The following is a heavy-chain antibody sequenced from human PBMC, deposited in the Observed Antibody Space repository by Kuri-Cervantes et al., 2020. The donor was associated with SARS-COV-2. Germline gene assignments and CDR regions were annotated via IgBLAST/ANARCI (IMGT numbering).Heavy chain of an antibody. J-gene: IGHJ4*02. V-gene: IGHV1-69*06. CDR2: FIPVFGTT. CDR3: ARGYYYHSSGASYFDY. D-gene: IGHD3-22*01. Sequence: SVKVSCKASGYTFTSYYMHWIRQAPGQGLEWLGGFIPVFGTTNCAQKFQGRVTIIADTSTNTAYMELSSLNSEDTAIYFCARGYYYHSSGASYFDYWGQGTLVTVSS. CDR1: GYTFTSYY.